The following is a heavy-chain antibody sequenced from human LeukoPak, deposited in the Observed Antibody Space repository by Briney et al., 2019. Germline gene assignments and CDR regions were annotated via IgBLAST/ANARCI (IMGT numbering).Heavy chain of an antibody. CDR1: GFTFTSHD. D-gene: IGHD3-10*01. Sequence: ASVKVSCKASGFTFTSHDYNWVRQATGQGLEWMGWMNPNSGNTGYAQEFQGRVTMTRDTSITTVYMELSSLTSEDTAVYYCAKDLGSGSFFIEGWFDPWGQGTLVTVSS. CDR2: MNPNSGNT. J-gene: IGHJ5*02. V-gene: IGHV1-8*01. CDR3: AKDLGSGSFFIEGWFDP.